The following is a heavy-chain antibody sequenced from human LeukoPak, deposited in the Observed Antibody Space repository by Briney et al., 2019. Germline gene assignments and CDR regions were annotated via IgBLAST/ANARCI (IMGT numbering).Heavy chain of an antibody. CDR1: GFTFSSYG. J-gene: IGHJ4*02. Sequence: GGSLRLSCAASGFTFSSYGMHWVRQAPGKGLEWVAVISYDGSNKYYADSVKGRFTISRDNSKNTLYLQMNSLRAEDTAVYYCARAPSGSMGMNYFDYWGQGTLVTVSS. CDR3: ARAPSGSMGMNYFDY. CDR2: ISYDGSNK. V-gene: IGHV3-30*03. D-gene: IGHD1-26*01.